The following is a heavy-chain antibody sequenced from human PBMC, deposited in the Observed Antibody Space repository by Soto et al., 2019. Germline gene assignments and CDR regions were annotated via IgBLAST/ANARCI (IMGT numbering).Heavy chain of an antibody. CDR1: GGTFSSYA. D-gene: IGHD2-15*01. CDR3: ASPPDNSYYSGMDV. V-gene: IGHV1-69*12. Sequence: QVQLVQSGAEVKKPGSSVKVSCKASGGTFSSYAISWVRQAPGQGLEWMGGIIPIFGTANYAQKFQGRVTITADESTSTAYMALRSLRSEDTAVYYSASPPDNSYYSGMDVWGQGTTVTVSS. J-gene: IGHJ6*02. CDR2: IIPIFGTA.